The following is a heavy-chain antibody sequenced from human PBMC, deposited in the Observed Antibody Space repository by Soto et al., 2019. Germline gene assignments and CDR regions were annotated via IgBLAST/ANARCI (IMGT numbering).Heavy chain of an antibody. Sequence: QVQLVESGGGVVQPGRSLRLSCAASGFTFSSYAMHWVRQAPGKGLEWVAVISYDGSNKYYADSVKGRFTISRDNSKNTLYLQMKSLRAEDTAVYYCARDGLLGFFDYWGQGTLVTVSS. CDR1: GFTFSSYA. D-gene: IGHD3-16*01. V-gene: IGHV3-30-3*01. CDR3: ARDGLLGFFDY. J-gene: IGHJ4*02. CDR2: ISYDGSNK.